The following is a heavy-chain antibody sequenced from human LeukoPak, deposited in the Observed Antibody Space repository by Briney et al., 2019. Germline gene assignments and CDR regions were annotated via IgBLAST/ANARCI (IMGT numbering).Heavy chain of an antibody. CDR2: TYYRSKWYN. V-gene: IGHV6-1*01. J-gene: IGHJ5*02. Sequence: SQTLSLTCAISGDSVSSNSAAWNWIRQSPSRGLEWLGRTYYRSKWYNDYAVSVKSRITINPDTSKNQFSLQLNSVTPEDTAVYYCARDPLYSSGWYDGNWFDPWGQGTLVTVSS. D-gene: IGHD6-19*01. CDR3: ARDPLYSSGWYDGNWFDP. CDR1: GDSVSSNSAA.